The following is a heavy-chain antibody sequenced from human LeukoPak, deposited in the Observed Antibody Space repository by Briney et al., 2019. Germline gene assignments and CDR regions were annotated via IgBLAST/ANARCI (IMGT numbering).Heavy chain of an antibody. D-gene: IGHD6-19*01. CDR2: ISRNGRNT. J-gene: IGHJ1*01. V-gene: IGHV3-64*01. CDR3: ARVDSGSACAS. Sequence: QPGGSLRLSCAASGFTLSSYSMHWVRQAPGKGLEFVSAISRNGRNTYYANSVKGRFTISRDISKNTLYPQMGSLRPEDMAVYYCARVDSGSACASWGQGILVTVSS. CDR1: GFTLSSYS.